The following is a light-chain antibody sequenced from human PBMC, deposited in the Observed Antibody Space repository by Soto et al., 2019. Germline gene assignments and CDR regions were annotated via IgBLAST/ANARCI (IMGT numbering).Light chain of an antibody. CDR1: QSINRH. Sequence: ESVLTQYPATLSLPPGERATLSCRASQSINRHLAWYRQKPGQAPRLLIYDASNRATGIPARFSGSGSGTDFTLTISSLEPEDFGVYYCQQRSNWPPVTFGGRAKVDIK. V-gene: IGKV3-11*01. J-gene: IGKJ4*01. CDR2: DAS. CDR3: QQRSNWPPVT.